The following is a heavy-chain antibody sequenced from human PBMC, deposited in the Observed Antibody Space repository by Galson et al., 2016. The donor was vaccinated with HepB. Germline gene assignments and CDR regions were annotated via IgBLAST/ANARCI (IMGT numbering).Heavy chain of an antibody. D-gene: IGHD1-26*01. CDR1: GYTFTNHA. J-gene: IGHJ4*02. V-gene: IGHV1-3*04. Sequence: SVKVSCKASGYTFTNHAMHWVRQAPGQSLEWKGWINTGKGDTKYSQKFQDRVTITRDTSASTGYMGLSNLRSEDTAVYFCARLSTSGTYFGYWGQGVLVTVSS. CDR3: ARLSTSGTYFGY. CDR2: INTGKGDT.